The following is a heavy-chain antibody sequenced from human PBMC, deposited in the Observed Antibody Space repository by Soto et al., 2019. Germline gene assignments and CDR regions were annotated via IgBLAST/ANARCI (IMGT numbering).Heavy chain of an antibody. V-gene: IGHV4-28*01. CDR1: GYSISSSNW. D-gene: IGHD1-1*01. J-gene: IGHJ5*02. Sequence: QVQLQESGPGLVKPSDTLSLTCAVSGYSISSSNWWGWIRQPPGKGLEWIGYIYYSGSTYYNPSLKSRVTMSVDPSKNQFSLKLSSVTAVDTAVYYCARNPAEGTTGTGFDPWGQGTLVTVSS. CDR3: ARNPAEGTTGTGFDP. CDR2: IYYSGST.